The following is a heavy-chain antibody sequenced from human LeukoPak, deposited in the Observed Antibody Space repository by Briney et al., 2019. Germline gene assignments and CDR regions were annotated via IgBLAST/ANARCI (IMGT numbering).Heavy chain of an antibody. CDR1: EFTFSSYW. D-gene: IGHD6-13*01. J-gene: IGHJ4*02. CDR2: IDTDGTSA. V-gene: IGHV3-74*01. Sequence: PGGSLRLSCEASEFTFSSYWMHWVRQAPGKGLVWVSRIDTDGTSAAYADSVKGRFSISRDNAKNTLYLQMVSLRADDTAVYYCVRLGGSSSVDHWGQGTLVTVSS. CDR3: VRLGGSSSVDH.